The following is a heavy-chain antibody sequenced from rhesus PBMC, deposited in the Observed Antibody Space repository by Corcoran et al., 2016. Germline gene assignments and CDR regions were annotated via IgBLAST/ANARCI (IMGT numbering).Heavy chain of an antibody. CDR3: ARGRITGTAIDY. J-gene: IGHJ4*01. CDR2: INTGAGST. Sequence: EVQLGVSGGGWVQPGGPVRLSVKGSGCTFVGYYMYWVRQASGKGREWVSSINTGAGSTWYTDSVKGRFTISKENAKNPLYLQMDSLRAEDTAVYYCARGRITGTAIDYWGQGVLVTVSS. D-gene: IGHD1-26*01. V-gene: IGHV3-8*01. CDR1: GCTFVGYY.